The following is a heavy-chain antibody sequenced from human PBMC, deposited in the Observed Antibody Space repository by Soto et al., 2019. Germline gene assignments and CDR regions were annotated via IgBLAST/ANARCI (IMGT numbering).Heavy chain of an antibody. CDR3: AKANIDFWSGSIYYLDY. Sequence: GGSLRLSCAASGFTLSNAWVSWVRQAPGKGLEWVGRIKNKMEGGTTDYAAPVKGRFTISRDDSKNTLHLQMNSLRGEDTAVYYCAKANIDFWSGSIYYLDYWGQGMLVTVSS. J-gene: IGHJ4*02. V-gene: IGHV3-15*01. D-gene: IGHD3-3*01. CDR2: IKNKMEGGTT. CDR1: GFTLSNAW.